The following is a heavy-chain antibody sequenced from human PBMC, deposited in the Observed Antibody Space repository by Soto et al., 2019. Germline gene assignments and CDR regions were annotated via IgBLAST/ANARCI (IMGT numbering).Heavy chain of an antibody. CDR3: ARRTWGMVV. Sequence: QVQLQESGPGLVKPSGTLSLTCAVSSGSIGTTNWWSWVRQTPGKGLEWIGEIFHSGNTYYNPSLASRVTISVDTSKNQFSLNLWSVTAADTAVYYCARRTWGMVVWGQRTTVTVSS. CDR1: SGSIGTTNW. J-gene: IGHJ6*02. CDR2: IFHSGNT. V-gene: IGHV4-4*02. D-gene: IGHD2-8*01.